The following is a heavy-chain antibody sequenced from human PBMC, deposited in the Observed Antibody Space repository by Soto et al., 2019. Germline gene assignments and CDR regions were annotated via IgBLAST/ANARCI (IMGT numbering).Heavy chain of an antibody. V-gene: IGHV4-31*03. Sequence: SETLSLTCTVSGGSISSGGYYWSWIRQHPGKGLEWIGYIYYSGSTYYNPSLKSRVTISVDTSKNQFSLKLSSVTAADTAVYYCARNLDTMVRGAGAFDIWGQGTMVTVSS. J-gene: IGHJ3*02. CDR3: ARNLDTMVRGAGAFDI. D-gene: IGHD3-10*01. CDR1: GGSISSGGYY. CDR2: IYYSGST.